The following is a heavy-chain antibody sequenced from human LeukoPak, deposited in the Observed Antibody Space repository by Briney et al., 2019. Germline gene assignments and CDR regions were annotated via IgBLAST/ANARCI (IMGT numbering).Heavy chain of an antibody. D-gene: IGHD6-13*01. V-gene: IGHV1-46*01. CDR2: INPSGGST. Sequence: ASVKVSCKASGCTFTSYYMHWVRQAPGQGLEWMGIINPSGGSTSYAQKFQGRVTMTRDTSTSTVYMELSSLRSEDTAVYYCARTWLRYSSSWYLDYWGQGTLVTVSS. CDR1: GCTFTSYY. J-gene: IGHJ4*02. CDR3: ARTWLRYSSSWYLDY.